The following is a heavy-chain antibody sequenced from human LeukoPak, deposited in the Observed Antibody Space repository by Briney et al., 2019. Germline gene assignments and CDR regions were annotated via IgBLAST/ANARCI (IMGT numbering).Heavy chain of an antibody. D-gene: IGHD3-3*01. CDR2: IDPSDSYT. V-gene: IGHV5-10-1*01. CDR3: ARHHGITIFGVVTGASGYFDL. J-gene: IGHJ2*01. CDR1: GYSFTSYW. Sequence: GESLKISCKGSGYSFTSYWISWVRQMPGEGLEWMGRIDPSDSYTNYSPSFQGHVTISADKSISTAYLQWSSLKASDTAMYYCARHHGITIFGVVTGASGYFDLWGRGTLVTVSS.